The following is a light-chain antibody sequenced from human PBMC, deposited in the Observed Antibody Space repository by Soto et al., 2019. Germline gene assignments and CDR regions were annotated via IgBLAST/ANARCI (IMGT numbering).Light chain of an antibody. Sequence: IVLTQSPGTLSLSPGERATLSCRASQSVTSSCLAWYQQKPGQAPRLLIYDASNRATGIPARFSGSGSETDFTLTISSLEPEDSAVYYCQQRSNWPSLTFGGGTKVDIK. V-gene: IGKV3-11*01. J-gene: IGKJ4*01. CDR1: QSVTSSC. CDR3: QQRSNWPSLT. CDR2: DAS.